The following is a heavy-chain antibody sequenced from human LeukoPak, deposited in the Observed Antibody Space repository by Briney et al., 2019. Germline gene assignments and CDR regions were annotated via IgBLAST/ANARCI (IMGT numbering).Heavy chain of an antibody. V-gene: IGHV4-61*02. J-gene: IGHJ4*02. CDR1: GGSISSGSYY. CDR3: ATGELSSSFDY. Sequence: TSETLSLTCTVSGGSISSGSYYWSWIRQPAGKGLEWIGRIYTSGRTNYNPSLKSRVTISVDTSKNQFSLKLSSVTAADTAVYYCATGELSSSFDYWGQGTLVTVSS. CDR2: IYTSGRT. D-gene: IGHD3-16*02.